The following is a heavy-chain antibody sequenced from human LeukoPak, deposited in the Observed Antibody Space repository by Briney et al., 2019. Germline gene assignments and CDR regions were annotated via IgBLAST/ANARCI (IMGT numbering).Heavy chain of an antibody. J-gene: IGHJ5*02. CDR3: AKDGVVAALGDNWFDP. Sequence: PGGSLRLSCAASGFTFSSYGMHWVRQAPGKGLEWVAFIRYDGSNKYYADSVKGRFTISRDNSKNTLYLQMNSLRTEDTALYYCAKDGVVAALGDNWFDPWGQGTLVTVSS. CDR1: GFTFSSYG. D-gene: IGHD2-15*01. CDR2: IRYDGSNK. V-gene: IGHV3-30*02.